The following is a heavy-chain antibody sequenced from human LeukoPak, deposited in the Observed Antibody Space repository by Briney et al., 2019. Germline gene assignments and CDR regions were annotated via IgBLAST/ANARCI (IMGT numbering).Heavy chain of an antibody. CDR3: VRANSYGSSSLGY. CDR1: GFTFTGYA. D-gene: IGHD3-22*01. Sequence: GGSLRLSCAAPGFTFTGYAMNWVRQAPGKGLEWVSSISSSSSYIYYADSVKGRFTISRDNAKNSLYLQMNSLRAEDTAVYYCVRANSYGSSSLGYWGQGTLVTAPS. V-gene: IGHV3-21*01. J-gene: IGHJ4*02. CDR2: ISSSSSYI.